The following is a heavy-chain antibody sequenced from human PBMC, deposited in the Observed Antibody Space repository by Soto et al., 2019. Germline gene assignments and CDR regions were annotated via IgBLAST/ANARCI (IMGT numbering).Heavy chain of an antibody. CDR1: GYSFTSYW. J-gene: IGHJ4*02. D-gene: IGHD3-10*01. Sequence: GESLKISCKGSGYSFTSYWIGWVRQMPGKGLEWMGIIYPGDSDTRYSPSFQGQVTISADKSISTAYLQWSSLKASDTAMYYCARLNARNILFPQSYYFDYWGQGTLVTVSS. CDR3: ARLNARNILFPQSYYFDY. V-gene: IGHV5-51*01. CDR2: IYPGDSDT.